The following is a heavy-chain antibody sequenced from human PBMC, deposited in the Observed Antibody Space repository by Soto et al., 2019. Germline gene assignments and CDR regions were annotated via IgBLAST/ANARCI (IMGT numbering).Heavy chain of an antibody. Sequence: GGSLRLSCAASGFTFSNAWMSWVRQAPGKGLEWVGRIKSKTDGGTTDYAAPVKGRFTISRDDSKNTLYLQMNSLKTEDTAVYYCTTERLPSRIQLWEYWAQGTLVTVSS. CDR2: IKSKTDGGTT. D-gene: IGHD5-18*01. CDR1: GFTFSNAW. CDR3: TTERLPSRIQLWEY. V-gene: IGHV3-15*01. J-gene: IGHJ4*02.